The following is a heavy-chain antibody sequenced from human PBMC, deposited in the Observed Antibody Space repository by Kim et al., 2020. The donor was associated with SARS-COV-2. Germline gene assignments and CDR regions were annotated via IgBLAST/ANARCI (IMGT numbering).Heavy chain of an antibody. D-gene: IGHD2-2*01. CDR1: GGSYSVYY. V-gene: IGHV4-34*01. CDR3: APLPYCSNINCYEYFYYSG. J-gene: IGHJ6*01. CDR2: INHGGST. Sequence: SETLSLTCVVYGGSYSVYYWSWIRQPPGKGLEWIGEINHGGSTNYNPSLKSRVTISVDTSKNQFSLKLSSVTAADTAVYYCAPLPYCSNINCYEYFYYSG.